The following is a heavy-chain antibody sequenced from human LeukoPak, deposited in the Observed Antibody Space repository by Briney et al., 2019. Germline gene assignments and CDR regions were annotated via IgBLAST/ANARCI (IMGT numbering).Heavy chain of an antibody. Sequence: TLSLTCTVSGYSISSGDYYWSWIRQPPGKALEWLARVDWDDDKYYNTYLKTRLTISKDTSKNQVVLTMTNVNTVDTATYYCARTAGGNSYYYYMDVWGKGTTVTVSS. V-gene: IGHV2-70*11. J-gene: IGHJ6*03. D-gene: IGHD4-23*01. CDR2: VDWDDDK. CDR1: GYSISSGDYY. CDR3: ARTAGGNSYYYYMDV.